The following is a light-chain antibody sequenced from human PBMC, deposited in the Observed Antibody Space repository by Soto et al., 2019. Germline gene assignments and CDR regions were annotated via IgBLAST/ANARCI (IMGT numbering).Light chain of an antibody. J-gene: IGKJ1*01. CDR2: DAS. CDR1: QSVSSS. V-gene: IGKV3-11*01. Sequence: GQRATVSCRASQSVSSSLACYQQKPGQAPRLLIYDASNRATGIPARFSGSGSGTDFTLTISSLEPDDFAVYYCQQRTKWRTFGQGTKVDIK. CDR3: QQRTKWRT.